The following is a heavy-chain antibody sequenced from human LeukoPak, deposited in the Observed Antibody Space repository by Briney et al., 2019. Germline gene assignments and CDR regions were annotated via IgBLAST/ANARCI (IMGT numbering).Heavy chain of an antibody. D-gene: IGHD2-2*01. Sequence: SETLSLTSAVYGGSFSGYYWSWIRQPPGKGLEWIGEINHSGITNYNPSLKSRVTISVDTSKNQFSLKLSSVTAADTAVYYCARVRRYQLIHAFDIWGQGTMVTVSS. CDR3: ARVRRYQLIHAFDI. J-gene: IGHJ3*02. V-gene: IGHV4-34*01. CDR2: INHSGIT. CDR1: GGSFSGYY.